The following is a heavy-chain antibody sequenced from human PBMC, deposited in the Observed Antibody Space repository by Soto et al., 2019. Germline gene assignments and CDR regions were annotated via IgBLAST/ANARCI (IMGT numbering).Heavy chain of an antibody. V-gene: IGHV1-18*01. CDR1: GYTFTSYG. CDR3: AREDSSWWHEPLYYYYDGMGV. CDR2: ISAYNGNT. D-gene: IGHD3-22*01. Sequence: ASVKVSCKASGYTFTSYGISWVRQAPGQGLEWMGWISAYNGNTNYAQKLQGRVTMTTDTSTSTAYMELRSLRSDDTAVYYCAREDSSWWHEPLYYYYDGMGVWGRWTTVSVCS. J-gene: IGHJ6*02.